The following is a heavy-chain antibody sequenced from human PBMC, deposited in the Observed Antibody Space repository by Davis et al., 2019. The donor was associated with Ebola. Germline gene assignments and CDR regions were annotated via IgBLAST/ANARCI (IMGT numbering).Heavy chain of an antibody. CDR1: GFTFSGSA. D-gene: IGHD5-18*01. J-gene: IGHJ6*02. Sequence: GGSLRLSCAASGFTFSGSAMHWVRQAPGKGLEWVAVIWYDGSNKYYADSVKGRFTISRDNAKNSLYLQMNSLRAEDTAVYYCARDTAMVTSPLYYYYGMDVWGQGTTVTVSS. CDR2: IWYDGSNK. V-gene: IGHV3-33*08. CDR3: ARDTAMVTSPLYYYYGMDV.